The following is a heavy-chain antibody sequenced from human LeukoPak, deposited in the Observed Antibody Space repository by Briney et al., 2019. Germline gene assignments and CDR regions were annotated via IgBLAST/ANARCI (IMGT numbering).Heavy chain of an antibody. CDR2: IYYSGST. J-gene: IGHJ2*01. Sequence: SETLPLTCTVSGGSISSYYWSWIRQPPGKGLEWIGYIYYSGSTNYNPSLKSRATISVDTSKNQFSLKLSSVTAADTAVYYCARDVFSSGWYAYWYFDLWGRGTLVTVSS. D-gene: IGHD6-19*01. V-gene: IGHV4-59*01. CDR3: ARDVFSSGWYAYWYFDL. CDR1: GGSISSYY.